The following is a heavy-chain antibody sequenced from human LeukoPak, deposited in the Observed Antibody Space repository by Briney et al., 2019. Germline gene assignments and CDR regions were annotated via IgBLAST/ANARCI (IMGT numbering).Heavy chain of an antibody. D-gene: IGHD3-3*01. J-gene: IGHJ5*02. V-gene: IGHV3-38-3*01. CDR2: ISGGST. CDR1: GFTVSSNE. Sequence: GGSLRLSCAASGFTVSSNEMSWARQAPGKGLEWVSSISGGSTYYADSRKGRFTISRDNSKNTLHLQMNSLRAEDTAVYYCKLTYDFWSGYLYNWFDPWGQGTLVTVSS. CDR3: KLTYDFWSGYLYNWFDP.